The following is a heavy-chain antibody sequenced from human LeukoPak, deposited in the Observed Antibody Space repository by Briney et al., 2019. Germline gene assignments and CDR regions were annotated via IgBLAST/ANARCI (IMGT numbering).Heavy chain of an antibody. CDR1: GYTFTGYY. CDR3: ARDLSGSYWDYFDY. CDR2: INPNSGGT. Sequence: GASVKVSCKASGYTFTGYYMHWVRQAPGQGLEWMGWINPNSGGTNYAQKFQGRVTMTRDTSISTAYMEMSSLRSDDTAVYYCARDLSGSYWDYFDYWGQGTLVTVSS. D-gene: IGHD1-26*01. J-gene: IGHJ4*02. V-gene: IGHV1-2*02.